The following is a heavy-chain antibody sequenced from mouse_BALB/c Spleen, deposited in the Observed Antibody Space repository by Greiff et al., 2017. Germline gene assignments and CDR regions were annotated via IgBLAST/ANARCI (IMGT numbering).Heavy chain of an antibody. CDR3: TRDWGY. J-gene: IGHJ2*01. V-gene: IGHV5-6-4*01. CDR2: ISSGGSYT. CDR1: GFTFSSYT. Sequence: EVKLVESGGGLVKPGGSLKLSCAASGFTFSSYTMSWVRQTPEKRLEWVATISSGGSYTYYPDSVKGRFTISRDNAKNTLYLQMSSLKSEDTAMYYCTRDWGYWGQGTTLTVSA.